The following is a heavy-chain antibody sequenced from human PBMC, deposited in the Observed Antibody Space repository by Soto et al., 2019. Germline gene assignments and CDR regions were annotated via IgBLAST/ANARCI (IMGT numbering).Heavy chain of an antibody. Sequence: EVQLVESGGDLVRPGGSLTLSCATSGFTFTRAWMNWVRQAPGGGLEWIGGIKTTADGGTTDFAAPVRGRFAISRDDSRNTLYLHMNSLKSDDTAVYYCTTLGHRRRLMDDYWGQGTLVTVSS. J-gene: IGHJ4*02. D-gene: IGHD7-27*01. CDR3: TTLGHRRRLMDDY. CDR1: GFTFTRAW. V-gene: IGHV3-15*01. CDR2: IKTTADGGTT.